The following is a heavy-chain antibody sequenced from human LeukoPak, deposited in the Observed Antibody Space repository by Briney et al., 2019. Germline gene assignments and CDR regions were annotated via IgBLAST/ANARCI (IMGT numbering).Heavy chain of an antibody. Sequence: SQTLSLTCAISGDSVSSNTPAWNWSRQSPSRGLEWLGRTYYRSKWYYDYAVSVKSRITINPDTSKDQFSLQLTAVTPEDTAVYYCARDRGRGWFDTWGQGTLVTVSS. CDR3: ARDRGRGWFDT. CDR2: TYYRSKWYY. J-gene: IGHJ5*02. CDR1: GDSVSSNTPA. V-gene: IGHV6-1*01.